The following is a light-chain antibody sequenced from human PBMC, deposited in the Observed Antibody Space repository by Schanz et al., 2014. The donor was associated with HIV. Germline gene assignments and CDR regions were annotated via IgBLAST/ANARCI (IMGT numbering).Light chain of an antibody. V-gene: IGLV1-51*01. CDR2: DDH. CDR3: ATWDSTLRAVV. Sequence: QSLLTQPPSVSAAPGQRVTISCSGGALNVGHNSVSWYQQFPGTAPKLLIYDDHERPSEIPDRFSGSKFGQSATLAIIGLQAGDEADYYCATWDSTLRAVVFGGGTKLTVL. CDR1: ALNVGHNS. J-gene: IGLJ2*01.